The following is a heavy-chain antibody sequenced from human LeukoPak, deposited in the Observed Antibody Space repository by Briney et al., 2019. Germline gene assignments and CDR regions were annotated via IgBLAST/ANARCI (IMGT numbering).Heavy chain of an antibody. D-gene: IGHD2-2*01. Sequence: ASVKVSCKASGGTFSSYAISWVRQAPGQGLEWMGGIIPIFDAINYAQKFQGRVTITADESTSTAYMELSSLTSEDTALYYCARELRAGNVALASTGYWGQGTLVTVSS. J-gene: IGHJ4*02. CDR1: GGTFSSYA. V-gene: IGHV1-69*13. CDR2: IIPIFDAI. CDR3: ARELRAGNVALASTGY.